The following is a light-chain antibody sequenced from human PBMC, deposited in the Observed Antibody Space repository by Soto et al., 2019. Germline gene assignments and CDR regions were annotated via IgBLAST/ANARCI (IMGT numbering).Light chain of an antibody. J-gene: IGKJ5*01. CDR3: QQTYISSIT. Sequence: DIQMTQSPSSLSASVGDRVTITCRASQSISSYLNWYQQKPGKAPKLLIYAASSLQSGVPSRFSGSGFGTDFTLTITSLHPEDFATYYCQQTYISSITFGQGTRLAIK. CDR1: QSISSY. CDR2: AAS. V-gene: IGKV1-39*01.